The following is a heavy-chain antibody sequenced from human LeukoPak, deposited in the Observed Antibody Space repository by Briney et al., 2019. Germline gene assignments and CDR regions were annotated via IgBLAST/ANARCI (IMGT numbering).Heavy chain of an antibody. V-gene: IGHV3-11*05. CDR2: ISSSSSYT. J-gene: IGHJ6*02. Sequence: GGSLRLYCAASGFTFSDYYMSWIRQAPGKGLEWVSYISSSSSYTNYADSVKGRFTISRDNAKNSLYLQMNSLRAEDTAVYYCARGMTTVTNYYYGMDVWGQGTTVTVSS. CDR1: GFTFSDYY. CDR3: ARGMTTVTNYYYGMDV. D-gene: IGHD4-17*01.